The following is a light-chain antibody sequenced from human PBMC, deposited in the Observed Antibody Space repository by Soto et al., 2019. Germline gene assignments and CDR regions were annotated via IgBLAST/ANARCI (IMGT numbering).Light chain of an antibody. CDR3: SSYTSSSTYV. CDR1: SSDVGSYNR. Sequence: QSVLTQPPSVSGSPGQSVTISCTGTSSDVGSYNRVSWYQQPPSTATKLKNYEVSNRPSGVPESFSGSKSGNTASLTISGLQAEDEADYYCSSYTSSSTYVFGTGTKVTVL. J-gene: IGLJ1*01. V-gene: IGLV2-18*02. CDR2: EVS.